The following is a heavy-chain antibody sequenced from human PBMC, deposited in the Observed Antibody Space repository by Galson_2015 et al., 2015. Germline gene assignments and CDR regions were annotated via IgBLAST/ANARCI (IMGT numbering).Heavy chain of an antibody. Sequence: SLRLSCAASGFTFSNYWMHWVRQAPGKGLMWVSRISSDGSTTTFADSVKGRFTISRDNAKNTLFLQMNSLRPEDTAVYYCARGGGSGWYWYFDLWGRGTLVTVSS. CDR2: ISSDGSTT. CDR3: ARGGGSGWYWYFDL. J-gene: IGHJ2*01. D-gene: IGHD6-19*01. CDR1: GFTFSNYW. V-gene: IGHV3-74*01.